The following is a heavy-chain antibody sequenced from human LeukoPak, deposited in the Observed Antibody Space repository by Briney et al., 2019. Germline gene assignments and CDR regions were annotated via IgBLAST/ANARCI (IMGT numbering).Heavy chain of an antibody. D-gene: IGHD3-3*01. Sequence: GGSLRLSCAASGFTFDDYGMTWVRQAPGKGLEWVSGINWNGEGTGYADSVKGRFTISRDNAKNSLFLQMNSLRVEHTALYYCARLELAGRVLERLSWIAYWGQGAPVTVSS. V-gene: IGHV3-20*04. CDR2: INWNGEGT. J-gene: IGHJ4*02. CDR3: ARLELAGRVLERLSWIAY. CDR1: GFTFDDYG.